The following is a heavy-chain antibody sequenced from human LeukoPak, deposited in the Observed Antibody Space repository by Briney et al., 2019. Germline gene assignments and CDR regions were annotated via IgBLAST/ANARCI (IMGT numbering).Heavy chain of an antibody. J-gene: IGHJ4*02. D-gene: IGHD3-22*01. Sequence: GGSLRLSCAASGFTFDDYAMHWVRQAPGKGLEWVSLISWDGGSTYYADSVKGRFTISRDNAKNSLYLQMSSLRAEDTAVYYCARAVTYYYDSSGYYYWGQGTLVTVSS. V-gene: IGHV3-43D*03. CDR1: GFTFDDYA. CDR3: ARAVTYYYDSSGYYY. CDR2: ISWDGGST.